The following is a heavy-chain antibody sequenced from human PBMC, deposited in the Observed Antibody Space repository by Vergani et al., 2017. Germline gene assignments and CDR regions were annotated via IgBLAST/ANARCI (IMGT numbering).Heavy chain of an antibody. CDR3: TKGSVYYHDSAGHGYDPYTGFDL. Sequence: EVQLVESGGGLVQPGGSLRLSCGASRFTFWKFGMHWVRQGPGKGLEWVSGISWNSGAVDYADSVRGRFTISRDNAKNSLFLEMNSLRFEDTAVYFCTKGSVYYHDSAGHGYDPYTGFDLWGQGTLVTVSS. D-gene: IGHD5-12*01. J-gene: IGHJ3*01. CDR2: ISWNSGAV. CDR1: RFTFWKFG. V-gene: IGHV3-9*01.